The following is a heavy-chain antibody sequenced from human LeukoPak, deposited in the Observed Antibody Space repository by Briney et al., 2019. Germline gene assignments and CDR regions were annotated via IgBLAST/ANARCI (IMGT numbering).Heavy chain of an antibody. CDR2: IYYSGST. J-gene: IGHJ5*02. D-gene: IGHD4-23*01. CDR3: AKNASTVVTPGGWFDP. V-gene: IGHV4-39*01. CDR1: GGSISSRSYY. Sequence: PSETLSLTCTVSGGSISSRSYYWGWIRQPPGKGLEWIGSIYYSGSTYYNPSLKSRVTISVDTSKNRFSLRLSSVTAADTAVYYCAKNASTVVTPGGWFDPWGQGTLVTVSS.